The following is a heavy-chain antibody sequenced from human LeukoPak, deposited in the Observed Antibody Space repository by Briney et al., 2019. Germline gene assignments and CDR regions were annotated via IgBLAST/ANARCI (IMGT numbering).Heavy chain of an antibody. V-gene: IGHV3-23*01. CDR3: AKDKAPGSRHTPSDY. J-gene: IGHJ4*02. CDR2: ISASGGTT. CDR1: GFTFSTYA. Sequence: PVGSLTLSCAASGFTFSTYAMSWVRQAPGEGLEWVSGISASGGTTYYADSVRGGFTISRENSKNTLYLQMNSLRDEDTAVYYCAKDKAPGSRHTPSDYWGRGTLVTVSS. D-gene: IGHD2-2*02.